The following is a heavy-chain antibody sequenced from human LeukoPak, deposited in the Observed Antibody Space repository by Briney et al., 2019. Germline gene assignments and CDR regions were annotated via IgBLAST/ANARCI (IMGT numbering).Heavy chain of an antibody. V-gene: IGHV1-2*02. D-gene: IGHD1-26*01. J-gene: IGHJ4*02. CDR2: INPNSGGT. Sequence: GASVKVSCKASGYTFTGYYMHWVRQAPGQGLEWMGWINPNSGGTNYAQKFQGRVTMTRDTSISTAYMELSRLRSDDTAVYYCARDKVQLSGSYYVGLIDYWGQGTLVTVSS. CDR1: GYTFTGYY. CDR3: ARDKVQLSGSYYVGLIDY.